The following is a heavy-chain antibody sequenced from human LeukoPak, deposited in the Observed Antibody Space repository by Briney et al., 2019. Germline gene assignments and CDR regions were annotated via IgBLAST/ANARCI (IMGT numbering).Heavy chain of an antibody. D-gene: IGHD6-19*01. CDR1: GFTFSRYA. CDR3: AKGDGSCVVDF. CDR2: ISDDGRHK. J-gene: IGHJ4*02. V-gene: IGHV3-30*04. Sequence: PGRSLRLSCAASGFTFSRYAMHWVRQTPGKGLEWMAIISDDGRHKYYADSVEGRFTISRDNSKNTLSLLRKSLSAEDTAVYYCAKGDGSCVVDFWGQGTLVTVSS.